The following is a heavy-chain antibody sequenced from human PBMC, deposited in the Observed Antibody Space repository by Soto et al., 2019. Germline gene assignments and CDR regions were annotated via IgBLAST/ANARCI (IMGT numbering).Heavy chain of an antibody. CDR3: ALLLRSTYGMDV. Sequence: QVQLQEWGPGLVKPSGTLSLTCAVSGGSISSSNWWTWVRQPPGKGLEWIGEIYHSGSTNYNPSLKSRXXIXVVXSKNQFSLKVTSVTAADTAVYYCALLLRSTYGMDVWGQGTTVTVSS. CDR1: GGSISSSNW. V-gene: IGHV4-4*02. CDR2: IYHSGST. D-gene: IGHD3-3*01. J-gene: IGHJ6*02.